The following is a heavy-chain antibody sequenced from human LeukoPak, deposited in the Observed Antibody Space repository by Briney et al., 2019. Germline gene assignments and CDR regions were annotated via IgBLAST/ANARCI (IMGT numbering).Heavy chain of an antibody. CDR2: IYYSGGT. D-gene: IGHD6-13*01. CDR3: ARDRIAAQSGFDY. CDR1: GGSISSYY. V-gene: IGHV4-59*01. J-gene: IGHJ4*02. Sequence: PSETLSLTCTVSGGSISSYYWSWIRQPPGKGLEWIGYIYYSGGTNYNPSLKSRVTISVDTSKNQFSLKLSSVTAADTAVYYCARDRIAAQSGFDYWGQGTLDTVST.